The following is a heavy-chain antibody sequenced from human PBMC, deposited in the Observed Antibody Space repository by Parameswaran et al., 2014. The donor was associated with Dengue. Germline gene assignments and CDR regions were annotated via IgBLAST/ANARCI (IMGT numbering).Heavy chain of an antibody. CDR2: INHSGST. Sequence: VRQAPGKGLEWIGEINHSGSTNYNPSLKSRVTISVDTSKNQFSLKLSSVTAADTAVYYCARDNYSSSSSAGPYYYGMDVWGQGTTVTVSS. CDR3: ARDNYSSSSSAGPYYYGMDV. J-gene: IGHJ6*02. V-gene: IGHV4-34*01. D-gene: IGHD6-6*01.